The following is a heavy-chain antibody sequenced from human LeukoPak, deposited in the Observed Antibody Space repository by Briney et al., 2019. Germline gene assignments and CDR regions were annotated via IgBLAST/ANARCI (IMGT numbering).Heavy chain of an antibody. CDR2: TYYRSKWYS. J-gene: IGHJ4*02. CDR3: ARWGHYGGDPAFGY. CDR1: GDGVSSNSAA. V-gene: IGHV6-1*01. D-gene: IGHD4-23*01. Sequence: SQTLSLTCAISGDGVSSNSAAWNWIRQFPSRGLEWLGRTYYRSKWYSAYALSVKSRITINPDTSKNQFSLQLNSVTPEDTAVYYCARWGHYGGDPAFGYWGQGTLVTVSS.